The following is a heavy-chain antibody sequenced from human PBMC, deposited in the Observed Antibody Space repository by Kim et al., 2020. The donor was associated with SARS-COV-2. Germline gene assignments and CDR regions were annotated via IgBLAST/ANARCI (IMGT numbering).Heavy chain of an antibody. CDR2: INHSGST. CDR3: ARIRLRLGFGELKMLRGGLDP. CDR1: GGSFSGYY. Sequence: SETLSLTCAVYGGSFSGYYWSWIRQPPGKGLEWIGEINHSGSTNYNPSLKSRVTISVDTSKNQFSLKLSSVTAADTAVYYCARIRLRLGFGELKMLRGGLDPWGQGTLVTVSS. J-gene: IGHJ5*02. V-gene: IGHV4-34*01. D-gene: IGHD3-10*01.